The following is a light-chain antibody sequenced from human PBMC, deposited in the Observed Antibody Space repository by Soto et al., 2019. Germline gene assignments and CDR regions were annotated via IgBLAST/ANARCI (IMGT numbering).Light chain of an antibody. Sequence: DIQMTQSPSTLSASVGDRVTITCRASQSITTWLAWYQQKPGKAPKLLIYKASSLEGGVPSRFSGSGSGTEFNITISSLQPDDFATYYCKQYNTYPLTFGGGTKVDIK. J-gene: IGKJ4*01. V-gene: IGKV1-5*03. CDR1: QSITTW. CDR2: KAS. CDR3: KQYNTYPLT.